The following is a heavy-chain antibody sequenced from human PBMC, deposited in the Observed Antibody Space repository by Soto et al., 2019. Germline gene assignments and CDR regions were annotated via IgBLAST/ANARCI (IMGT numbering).Heavy chain of an antibody. CDR1: GFTFSSYW. CDR3: ARLSSPGSFDI. D-gene: IGHD1-26*01. CDR2: IKQDGSEK. V-gene: IGHV3-7*03. Sequence: GGSLRLSCAASGFTFSSYWMSWVRQAPGKGLEWVANIKQDGSEKYYVDSAKGRFTISRDNAKNSLYLQMNSLRAEDTDLYYCARLSSPGSFDIWGQGTMVTVSS. J-gene: IGHJ3*02.